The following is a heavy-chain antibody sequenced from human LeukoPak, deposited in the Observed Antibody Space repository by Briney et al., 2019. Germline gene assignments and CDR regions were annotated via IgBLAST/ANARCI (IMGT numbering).Heavy chain of an antibody. J-gene: IGHJ5*02. CDR3: ATMMGGCTSTSCYNWFDP. V-gene: IGHV4-59*01. CDR2: ISYSGST. Sequence: KPSETLSLTCTISGGSISSYYWGWIRQPPGKGLEWIGYISYSGSTNYNPSLKSRVTLSIDTSKNQFSLRLTSVTAADTAVYYCATMMGGCTSTSCYNWFDPWGQGTLVSVSS. D-gene: IGHD2-2*01. CDR1: GGSISSYY.